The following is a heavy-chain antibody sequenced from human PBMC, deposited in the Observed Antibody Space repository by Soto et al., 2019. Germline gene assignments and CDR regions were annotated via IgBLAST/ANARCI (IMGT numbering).Heavy chain of an antibody. CDR1: GGTFSSNA. CDR2: IIPIFGTA. CDR3: ATGGRGYSSAPXXXXXX. Sequence: QVQLVQSGAEVKKPGSSVKVTCKASGGTFSSNAISWVRQAPGQGLEWMGGIIPIFGTAHYAQKFQGRVTITADESTSTASMELSSLKSEDTAVYYCATGGRGYSSAPXXXXXXXGXXTLVTV. D-gene: IGHD5-18*01. V-gene: IGHV1-69*12. J-gene: IGHJ4*01.